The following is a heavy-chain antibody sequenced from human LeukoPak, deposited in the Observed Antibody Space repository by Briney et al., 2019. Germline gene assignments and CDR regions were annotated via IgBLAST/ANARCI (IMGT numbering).Heavy chain of an antibody. CDR3: ARSPLSSTSLQYYFDY. CDR2: IYHSGST. Sequence: PSETLSLTCAVSGYSISSGYYWGRIRQPPGKGLEWIGSIYHSGSTYYNPSLKSRVTISVDTSKNQFSLKLSSVTAADTAVYYCARSPLSSTSLQYYFDYWGRGTLVTVSS. J-gene: IGHJ4*02. D-gene: IGHD2-2*01. CDR1: GYSISSGYY. V-gene: IGHV4-38-2*01.